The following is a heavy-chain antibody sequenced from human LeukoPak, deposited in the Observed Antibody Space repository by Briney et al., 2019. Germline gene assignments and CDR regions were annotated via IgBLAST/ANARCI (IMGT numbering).Heavy chain of an antibody. CDR3: AKGAIAARPDYYYYYYMDV. V-gene: IGHV3-9*01. D-gene: IGHD6-6*01. Sequence: HPGGSLRLSCAASGFTFDDYAMHWVRQAPGKGLEWVSGISWNSGSIGYADSVKGRFTISRDNAKNSLYLQMNSLRAEDTALYYCAKGAIAARPDYYYYYYMDVWGKGTTVTVSS. CDR1: GFTFDDYA. CDR2: ISWNSGSI. J-gene: IGHJ6*03.